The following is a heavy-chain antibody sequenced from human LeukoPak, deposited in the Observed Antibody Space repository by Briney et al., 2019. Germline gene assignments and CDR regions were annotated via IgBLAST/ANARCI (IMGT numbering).Heavy chain of an antibody. J-gene: IGHJ4*02. CDR1: GFTFSSYS. CDR3: ARPSYCGGDCYTLYYFDY. CDR2: ISSSSSYI. V-gene: IGHV3-21*01. D-gene: IGHD2-21*02. Sequence: PGGSLRLSCAASGFTFSSYSMNWVRQAPGKGLEWVSSISSSSSYIYYADSVKGRFTISRDTAKNSLYLQMNSRRAEDTAVYSLARPSYCGGDCYTLYYFDYWGQGTLVTVSS.